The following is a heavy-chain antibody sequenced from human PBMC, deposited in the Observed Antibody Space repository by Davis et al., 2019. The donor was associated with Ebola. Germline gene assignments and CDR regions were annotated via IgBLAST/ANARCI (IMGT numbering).Heavy chain of an antibody. CDR3: ARGNSRYYYYYGMDV. Sequence: SVKVSCKASGGTFSSYAISWVRQAPGQGLEWMGGIIPIFGTANYAQKFQGRVTITADKSTSTAYMELSSLRSEDTAVYYCARGNSRYYYYYGMDVWGQGTTVTVSS. D-gene: IGHD4-23*01. CDR2: IIPIFGTA. J-gene: IGHJ6*02. V-gene: IGHV1-69*06. CDR1: GGTFSSYA.